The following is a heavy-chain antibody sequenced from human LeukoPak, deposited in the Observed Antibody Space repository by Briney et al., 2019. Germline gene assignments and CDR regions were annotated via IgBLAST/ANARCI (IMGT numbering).Heavy chain of an antibody. J-gene: IGHJ4*02. V-gene: IGHV4-34*01. Sequence: SETLPLTCAVYGGSFSGYYWSWIRQPPGKGLEWIGEINHSGSTNYNPSLKSRVTISVDTSKNQFSLKLSSVTAADTAVYYCARGQIYSKVDYWGQGTLVTVSS. CDR1: GGSFSGYY. CDR3: ARGQIYSKVDY. D-gene: IGHD4-11*01. CDR2: INHSGST.